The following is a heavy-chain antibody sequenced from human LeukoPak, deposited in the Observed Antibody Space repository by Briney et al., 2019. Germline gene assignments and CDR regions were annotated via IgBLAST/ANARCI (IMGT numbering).Heavy chain of an antibody. CDR3: ARSSSGWYYY. V-gene: IGHV3-30-3*01. Sequence: GGSLRLSCAASGFTFSNYAMHWVRQAPGKGLEWVAVISYDGSNKDYADSVKGRFTISRDNSKNTLYLQMNSLRAEDTAVYYCARSSSGWYYYWGQGIMVTVSS. D-gene: IGHD6-19*01. J-gene: IGHJ4*02. CDR1: GFTFSNYA. CDR2: ISYDGSNK.